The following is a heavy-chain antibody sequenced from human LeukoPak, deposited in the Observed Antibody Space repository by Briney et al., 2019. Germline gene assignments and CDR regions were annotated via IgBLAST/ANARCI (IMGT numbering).Heavy chain of an antibody. Sequence: PGRSLRLSCTASGFTFGDYGLSWVRQAPGKGLEWVGFIRSKAYGGTTEYAASVKGRFTISRDDSKSIAYLQMNSLKIEDTAVYYCTGSFGELTFFDYWGQGTLVTVSS. CDR1: GFTFGDYG. V-gene: IGHV3-49*04. D-gene: IGHD3-10*01. CDR2: IRSKAYGGTT. J-gene: IGHJ4*02. CDR3: TGSFGELTFFDY.